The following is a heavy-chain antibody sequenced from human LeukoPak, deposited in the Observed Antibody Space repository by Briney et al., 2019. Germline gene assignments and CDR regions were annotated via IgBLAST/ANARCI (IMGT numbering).Heavy chain of an antibody. Sequence: ASVKVSCKASGYTFTGYYMHWVRQAPGQGLEWMGWINPNSGGTNYAQKFQGRVTMTRDTPISTAYMELSRLRSDDTAVYYCARGGYCSSTSCWDWFDHWGQGTLVTVSS. D-gene: IGHD2-2*01. CDR2: INPNSGGT. CDR3: ARGGYCSSTSCWDWFDH. V-gene: IGHV1-2*02. CDR1: GYTFTGYY. J-gene: IGHJ5*02.